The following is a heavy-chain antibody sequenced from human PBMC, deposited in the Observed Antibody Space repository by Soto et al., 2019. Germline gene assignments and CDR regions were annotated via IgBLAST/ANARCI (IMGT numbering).Heavy chain of an antibody. D-gene: IGHD6-6*01. J-gene: IGHJ6*02. Sequence: ALVKVSCKASGYTFTGYYMHWVRQAPGQGLEWMGWINPNSGGTNYAQKFQGRVTMTRDTSISTAYMELSRLRSDDTAVYYCARDRIPTLYSSSTNYYYYGMDVWGQGTTVTVSS. V-gene: IGHV1-2*02. CDR1: GYTFTGYY. CDR3: ARDRIPTLYSSSTNYYYYGMDV. CDR2: INPNSGGT.